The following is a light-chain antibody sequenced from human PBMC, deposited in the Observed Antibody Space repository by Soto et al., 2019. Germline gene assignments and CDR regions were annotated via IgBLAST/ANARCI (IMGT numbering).Light chain of an antibody. J-gene: IGKJ5*01. V-gene: IGKV1-5*01. CDR2: DAT. CDR3: LHYNTFPHT. Sequence: IQMTQSPSTLSASVGDTVTLTCRSSQMIARWLAWYQQKPGTAPRLIIYDATSLQSGVPSRFSASASGTDFTLTISSLHPDDSETYYCLHYNTFPHTFGQGTRLEIK. CDR1: QMIARW.